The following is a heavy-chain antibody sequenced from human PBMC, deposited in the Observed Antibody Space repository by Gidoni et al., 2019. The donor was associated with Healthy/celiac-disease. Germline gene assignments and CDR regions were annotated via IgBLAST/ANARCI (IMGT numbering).Heavy chain of an antibody. Sequence: EVQLLESGGGLVQPGGSLRLPCAASGSTFSSYARSWVRQAPGKGLEWVSAISGSGGSTYYADSVKGRFTISRDNSKNTLYLQMNSLRAEDTAVYYCAKSIRWELSGMDVWGQGTTVTVSS. D-gene: IGHD1-26*01. J-gene: IGHJ6*02. CDR3: AKSIRWELSGMDV. CDR2: ISGSGGST. CDR1: GSTFSSYA. V-gene: IGHV3-23*01.